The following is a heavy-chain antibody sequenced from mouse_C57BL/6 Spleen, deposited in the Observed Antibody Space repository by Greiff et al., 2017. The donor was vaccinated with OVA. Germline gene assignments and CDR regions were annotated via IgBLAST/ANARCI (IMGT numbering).Heavy chain of an antibody. CDR3: AKGRTGTIWFAY. J-gene: IGHJ3*01. CDR1: GYTFTSYW. Sequence: VQLQQPGAELVKPGASVKLSCKASGYTFTSYWMHWVKQRPGQGLEWIGMIHPNSGSTNYNEKFKSKATLTVDKSSSTAYMQLSSLTSEDSAVYYCAKGRTGTIWFAYWGQGTLVTVSA. V-gene: IGHV1-64*01. D-gene: IGHD4-1*01. CDR2: IHPNSGST.